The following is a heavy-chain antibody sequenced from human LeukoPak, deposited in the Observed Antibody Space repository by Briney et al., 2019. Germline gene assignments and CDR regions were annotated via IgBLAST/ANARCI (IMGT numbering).Heavy chain of an antibody. V-gene: IGHV4-4*07. CDR1: GGSINSYY. CDR2: IYSSGST. J-gene: IGHJ5*02. Sequence: SGTLSLTCTVSGGSINSYYWSWIRQPAGKGLEWIGRIYSSGSTNYNPSLKSRVFMSVDTSKNQFSLKVDSVTATDTAVYFCARQGRNYDILGGAKNDFDPWGQGTLVTVSS. D-gene: IGHD3-9*01. CDR3: ARQGRNYDILGGAKNDFDP.